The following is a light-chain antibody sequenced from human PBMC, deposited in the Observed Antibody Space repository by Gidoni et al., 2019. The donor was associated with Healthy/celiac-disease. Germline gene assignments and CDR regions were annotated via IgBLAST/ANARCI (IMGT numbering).Light chain of an antibody. CDR2: QDS. CDR3: QAWDSSTAV. Sequence: SYELTQPPSVSVSPGQTASITCSGDHLGDKYACWYQQKPGQSPVLVIYQDSKRPSGIPARFSGSNSGNTATLTISGTQAMDEADYYCQAWDSSTAVFGGGTKLTVL. V-gene: IGLV3-1*01. J-gene: IGLJ2*01. CDR1: HLGDKY.